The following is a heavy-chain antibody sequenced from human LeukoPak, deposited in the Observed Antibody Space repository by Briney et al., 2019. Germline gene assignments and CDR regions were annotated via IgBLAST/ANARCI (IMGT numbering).Heavy chain of an antibody. D-gene: IGHD2-2*01. CDR3: ARGSCSSTSCYE. CDR2: INSDGINT. J-gene: IGHJ4*02. Sequence: GGSLRLSCAASGFTFSNYWMHWVRQAPGKGLVWVSRINSDGINTSYADSVKGRFTISRDNAKNSLYLQMNSLRAEDTAVYYCARGSCSSTSCYEWGQGTLVTVSS. CDR1: GFTFSNYW. V-gene: IGHV3-74*01.